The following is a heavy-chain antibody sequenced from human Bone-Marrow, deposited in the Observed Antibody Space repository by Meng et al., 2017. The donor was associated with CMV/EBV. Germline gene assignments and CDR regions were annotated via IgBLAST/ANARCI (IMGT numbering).Heavy chain of an antibody. CDR2: IYYSGST. CDR3: ARAPMVRGAPFDY. CDR1: GGSVSSGSYY. V-gene: IGHV4-61*01. D-gene: IGHD3-10*01. J-gene: IGHJ4*02. Sequence: SETLSLTCTVSGGSVSSGSYYWSWIRQPPGKGLEWTGYIYYSGSTNYNPSLKSRVTISVDTSKNQFSLKLSSVTAADTAVYYCARAPMVRGAPFDYWGQGTLFTVSS.